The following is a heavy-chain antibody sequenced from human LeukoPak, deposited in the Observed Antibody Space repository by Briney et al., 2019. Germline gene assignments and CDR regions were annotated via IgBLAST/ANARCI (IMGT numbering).Heavy chain of an antibody. CDR3: AKGGSDGSLYYFDY. Sequence: GGSLRLSCAASGFTFSSYAMSWVRQAPGTGLEWVSTISASGGSTYYVDSVKGRFTISRDNSKNTLYLQMNILRAEDTAVYYCAKGGSDGSLYYFDYWGQGSLVTVSS. CDR2: ISASGGST. J-gene: IGHJ4*02. V-gene: IGHV3-23*01. CDR1: GFTFSSYA. D-gene: IGHD2-15*01.